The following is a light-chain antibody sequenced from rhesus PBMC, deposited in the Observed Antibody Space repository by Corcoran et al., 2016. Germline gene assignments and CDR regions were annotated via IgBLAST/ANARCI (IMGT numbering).Light chain of an antibody. Sequence: DIQMTQSPSSLPASVGDRVTITCRASQTISSYLAWYQQKPGKVPKLLIYAASSLESGVPSRFSGNGSGTEFTLSINILQSGDFATYYSQQYSSSPLTFGGGAKV. CDR2: AAS. V-gene: IGKV1S5*01. CDR3: QQYSSSPLT. CDR1: QTISSY. J-gene: IGKJ4*01.